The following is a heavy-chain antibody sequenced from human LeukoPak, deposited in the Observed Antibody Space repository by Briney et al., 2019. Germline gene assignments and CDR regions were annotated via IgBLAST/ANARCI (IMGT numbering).Heavy chain of an antibody. CDR2: ISSSGSTI. V-gene: IGHV3-48*03. D-gene: IGHD3-16*01. J-gene: IGHJ4*02. CDR3: AKEYDSLYYFDY. Sequence: GGSLRLSCAASGFTFSSYEMNWVRQAPGKGLEWVSYISSSGSTIYYADSVKGRFTISRDNAKNSLYLQMNSLRAEDTAVYYCAKEYDSLYYFDYWGQGTLVTVSS. CDR1: GFTFSSYE.